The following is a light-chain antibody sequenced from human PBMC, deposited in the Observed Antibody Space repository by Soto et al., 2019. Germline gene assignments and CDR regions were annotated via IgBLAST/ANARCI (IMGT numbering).Light chain of an antibody. CDR2: EVS. CDR1: SSDVGGYNY. J-gene: IGLJ3*02. V-gene: IGLV2-14*01. Sequence: QSVLTQPASVSGSPGQSITISCTGTSSDVGGYNYVSWYQQHPAKAPKLMIYEVSNRPSGVSHRFSGSKSGNTASLTISGXQAEDEXDYYCFSYTTSSTLVFGGGTKLTVL. CDR3: FSYTTSSTLV.